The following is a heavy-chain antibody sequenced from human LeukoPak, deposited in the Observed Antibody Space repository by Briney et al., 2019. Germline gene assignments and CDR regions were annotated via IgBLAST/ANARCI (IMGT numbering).Heavy chain of an antibody. Sequence: PSETLSLTCAVYGGSFSGYYWSWIRQPPGKGLEWIGEINHSGSTSYNPSLKSRVTISVDTSKNQFSLKLSSVTAADTAVYYCARSQFDRFGELLSDYWGQGTLVTVSS. D-gene: IGHD3-10*01. CDR2: INHSGST. CDR1: GGSFSGYY. V-gene: IGHV4-34*01. CDR3: ARSQFDRFGELLSDY. J-gene: IGHJ4*02.